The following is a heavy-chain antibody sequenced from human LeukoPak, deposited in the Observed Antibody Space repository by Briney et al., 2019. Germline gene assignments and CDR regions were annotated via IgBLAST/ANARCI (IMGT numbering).Heavy chain of an antibody. CDR1: GGSFSSEA. CDR2: IIPIFGTA. Sequence: SVKVSCKAFGGSFSSEAISWVRQAPGQGLEWMGGIIPIFGTANYAQKFQGRVTITTDESTSTAYMEVSSLRSEDTAVYYCARDSDSSGWATFDYWGQGTLVTVSS. CDR3: ARDSDSSGWATFDY. D-gene: IGHD6-19*01. V-gene: IGHV1-69*05. J-gene: IGHJ4*02.